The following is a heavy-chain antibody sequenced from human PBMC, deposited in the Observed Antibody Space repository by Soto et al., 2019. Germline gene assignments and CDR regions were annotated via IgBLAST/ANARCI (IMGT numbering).Heavy chain of an antibody. CDR3: AKSSAWYYFDY. Sequence: EVQLVESGGGLVQPGRSLRLSCADSGFTFHDYAMHWVRQAPGQGLEWVSGINWNSASIGYADSVKGRFTISRDNAKNSLYLQMNSLGAEDTALYYCAKSSAWYYFDYWGQGTLVTVSS. J-gene: IGHJ4*02. CDR2: INWNSASI. CDR1: GFTFHDYA. V-gene: IGHV3-9*01. D-gene: IGHD6-19*01.